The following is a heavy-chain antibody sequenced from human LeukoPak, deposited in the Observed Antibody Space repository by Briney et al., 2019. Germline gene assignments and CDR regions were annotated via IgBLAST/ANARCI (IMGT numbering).Heavy chain of an antibody. D-gene: IGHD3-22*01. V-gene: IGHV4-30-4*08. Sequence: PSETLSLTCTVSGGSISSGDYYWSWIRQPPGKGLEWIGYIYYSGSTYYNPSLKSRVTISVDTSKNQFSLKLSSVTAADTAVYYCAVGHYYDSSGPPDYWGQGTLVTVPS. J-gene: IGHJ4*02. CDR1: GGSISSGDYY. CDR2: IYYSGST. CDR3: AVGHYYDSSGPPDY.